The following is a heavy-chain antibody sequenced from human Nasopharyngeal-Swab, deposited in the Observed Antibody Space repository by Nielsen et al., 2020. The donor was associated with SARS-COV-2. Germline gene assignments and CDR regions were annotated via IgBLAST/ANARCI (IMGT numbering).Heavy chain of an antibody. CDR1: GFTFSSYA. J-gene: IGHJ4*02. D-gene: IGHD5-12*01. CDR2: ISSSSSYI. V-gene: IGHV3-21*01. CDR3: ARGVDWLRLPSDY. Sequence: GESLKISCAASGFTFSSYAMHWVRQAPGKGLEWVSSISSSSSYIYYADSVKGRFTISRDNAKNSLYLQMNSLRAEDTAVYYCARGVDWLRLPSDYWGQGTLVTVSS.